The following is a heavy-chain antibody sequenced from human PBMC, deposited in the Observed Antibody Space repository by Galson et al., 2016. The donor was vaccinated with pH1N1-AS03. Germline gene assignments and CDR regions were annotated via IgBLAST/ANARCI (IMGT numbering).Heavy chain of an antibody. Sequence: SVKVSCKASGGSFNTYGISWVRQAPGQGLEWIGGIIPTFGAANYAQRLQGRLRITADELTTTVYMELSSLISEDTAVYFCARDRYYAGSLLYESAYWGQGTLVTVSS. CDR3: ARDRYYAGSLLYESAY. V-gene: IGHV1-69*13. CDR2: IIPTFGAA. J-gene: IGHJ4*02. CDR1: GGSFNTYG. D-gene: IGHD3-3*01.